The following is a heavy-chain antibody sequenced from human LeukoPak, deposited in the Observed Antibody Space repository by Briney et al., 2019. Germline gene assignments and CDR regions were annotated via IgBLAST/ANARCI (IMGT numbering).Heavy chain of an antibody. J-gene: IGHJ4*02. D-gene: IGHD2-2*01. CDR2: IYYSGIT. V-gene: IGHV4-39*07. Sequence: SETLSLTCTVSGGSISSSSYYWGWIRQPPGKGLEWIGSIYYSGITYYNPSLKSRLTISVDTSKNQFSLKLSSVTAADTAVYYCASTICISTSCYPGVVDYWGQGTLVTVSS. CDR3: ASTICISTSCYPGVVDY. CDR1: GGSISSSSYY.